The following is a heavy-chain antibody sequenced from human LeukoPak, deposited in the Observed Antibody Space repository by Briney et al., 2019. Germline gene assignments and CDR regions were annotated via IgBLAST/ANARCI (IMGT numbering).Heavy chain of an antibody. CDR3: ARGLTQVPRLATGLGH. Sequence: PGGSLRLSCAASGFTFEDYAMHWVRQVPGKGLEWVSSISWNSDKIGYADSVKGRFTISRDNSKNTLYLEMNSLRAEDTAVYYCARGLTQVPRLATGLGHWGQGTLVTVSS. V-gene: IGHV3-9*01. CDR2: ISWNSDKI. CDR1: GFTFEDYA. J-gene: IGHJ4*02. D-gene: IGHD2-21*02.